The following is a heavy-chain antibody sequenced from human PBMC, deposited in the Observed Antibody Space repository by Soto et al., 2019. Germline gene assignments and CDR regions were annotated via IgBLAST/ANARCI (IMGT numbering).Heavy chain of an antibody. CDR1: GESFSAYY. CDR2: INHSGST. CDR3: GKAGKVGGCGIFLLRMGL. J-gene: IGHJ6*02. Sequence: QVQLYQWGAGLLKPSETLSLTCAVYGESFSAYYWTWIRQPPGKGLEWIGEINHSGSTKYNPSLKSRGPGFGKTSQPQFSPKPGPFDGADTAMFFCGKAGKVGGCGIFLLRMGLLGQGDTVTVSS. D-gene: IGHD3-22*01. V-gene: IGHV4-34*01.